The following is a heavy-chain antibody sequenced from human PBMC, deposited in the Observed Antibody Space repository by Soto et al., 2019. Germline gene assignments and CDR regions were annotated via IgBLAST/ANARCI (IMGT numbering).Heavy chain of an antibody. Sequence: GGPMRVSYTAAGFNIRSYSINWVRQAPGKGLEWVSYISSSSSTIYYADSVKGRFTISRGNAKNSLYLQMNSLRDEDTAVYYCARDLGPTSSYWGQGTLVTVSS. CDR3: ARDLGPTSSY. CDR1: GFNIRSYS. D-gene: IGHD1-26*01. V-gene: IGHV3-48*02. CDR2: ISSSSSTI. J-gene: IGHJ4*02.